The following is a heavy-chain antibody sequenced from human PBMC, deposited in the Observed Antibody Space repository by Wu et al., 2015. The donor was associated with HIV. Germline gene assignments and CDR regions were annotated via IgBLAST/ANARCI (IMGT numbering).Heavy chain of an antibody. CDR2: IIPTFGTA. CDR3: ARGEAGGYDSSGYFDAFDI. Sequence: QVQLVQSGAEVKKPGSSVKVSCKASGGTFSSYAISWVRQAPGQGLEWMGRIIPTFGTANYAQKFQGRVTITADESTSTAYMELSSLRSEDTAVYYCARGEAGGYDSSGYFDAFDIWGQGTMVTVSS. D-gene: IGHD3-22*01. V-gene: IGHV1-69*13. CDR1: GGTFSSYA. J-gene: IGHJ3*02.